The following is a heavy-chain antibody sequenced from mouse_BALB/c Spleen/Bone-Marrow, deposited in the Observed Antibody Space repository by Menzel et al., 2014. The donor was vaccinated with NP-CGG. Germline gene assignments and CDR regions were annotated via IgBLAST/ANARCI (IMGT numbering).Heavy chain of an antibody. CDR2: ILPGSGTT. Sequence: QVQLQQPGAELMKPGASVKISCKATGYTFSSYWIEWVKRRPGHGLEWIGEILPGSGTTNYNEKFKGKATFTADTSSNTAYMQLSSLTSEDSAVYYCARGTYRYYFDYWGQGTTLTVSS. J-gene: IGHJ2*01. V-gene: IGHV1-9*01. D-gene: IGHD2-14*01. CDR1: GYTFSSYW. CDR3: ARGTYRYYFDY.